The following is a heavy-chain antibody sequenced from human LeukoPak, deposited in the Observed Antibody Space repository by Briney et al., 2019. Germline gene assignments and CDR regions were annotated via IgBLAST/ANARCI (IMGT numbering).Heavy chain of an antibody. V-gene: IGHV3-66*01. D-gene: IGHD2-15*01. CDR3: ARGGAVYPDSFDI. Sequence: PGGSLSLSCAASGFTVSSSYMNWLRQAPGKGLEWVSLIFSGGGTYYADSVNGRFTISRDNSKNTLFLQMNSLSAEDTAVYYCARGGAVYPDSFDIWRRGTMVTVSS. CDR2: IFSGGGT. CDR1: GFTVSSSY. J-gene: IGHJ3*02.